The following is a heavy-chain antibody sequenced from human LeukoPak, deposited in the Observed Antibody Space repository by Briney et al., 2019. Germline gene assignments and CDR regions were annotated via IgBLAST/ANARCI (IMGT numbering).Heavy chain of an antibody. D-gene: IGHD3-10*01. CDR2: ISWKGQTT. CDR1: GFTFDDYA. CDR3: TRDTDYGSATNYFDS. Sequence: GGSLRLSCAASGFTFDDYAMHWVRQAPGKGLEWVALISWKGQTTYYADSVRGRFNISRDNSKNSLYLQMNSLRTEDTAFYYCTRDTDYGSATNYFDSWGQGTLVSVSS. J-gene: IGHJ4*02. V-gene: IGHV3-43*01.